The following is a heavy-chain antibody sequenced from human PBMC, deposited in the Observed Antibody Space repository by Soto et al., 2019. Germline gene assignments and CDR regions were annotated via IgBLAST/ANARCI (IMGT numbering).Heavy chain of an antibody. CDR3: ARDDPQAGGFDY. J-gene: IGHJ4*02. CDR1: GGSISSGDYY. Sequence: SETLSLTCTVSGGSISSGDYYWSWIRQPPGKGLEWIGYIYYSGSTYYNPSLKSRVTISVDTSKNQFSLKLSSVTAADTAVYYCARDDPQAGGFDYWGQGTLVTSPQ. D-gene: IGHD3-16*01. V-gene: IGHV4-30-4*01. CDR2: IYYSGST.